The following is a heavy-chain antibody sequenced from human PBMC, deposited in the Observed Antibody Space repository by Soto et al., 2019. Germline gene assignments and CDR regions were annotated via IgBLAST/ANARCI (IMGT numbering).Heavy chain of an antibody. CDR1: GFTFSNAW. CDR3: TTGPLPLPEYYGMDV. J-gene: IGHJ6*02. CDR2: IKSKTDGGTT. Sequence: GGSLRLSCAASGFTFSNAWMNWVRQAPGKGLEWVGRIKSKTDGGTTDYAAPVKGRFTISRDDSKNTLYLQMNSLKTEDTAVYYCTTGPLPLPEYYGMDVWGQGTTVTVSS. V-gene: IGHV3-15*07.